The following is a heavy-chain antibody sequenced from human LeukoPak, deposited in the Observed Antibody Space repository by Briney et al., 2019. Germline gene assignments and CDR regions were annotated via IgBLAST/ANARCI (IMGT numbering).Heavy chain of an antibody. CDR1: GFTFSSYA. CDR2: ISGSGGST. J-gene: IGHJ4*02. CDR3: ARVTTVTTVVFDY. D-gene: IGHD4-17*01. Sequence: PGGSLRLSCAASGFTFSSYAMSWVRQAPGKGLEWVSAISGSGGSTYYADSVKGRFTISRDNSKNTLYLQMNSLRAEDTAVYYCARVTTVTTVVFDYWGQGTLVTVSS. V-gene: IGHV3-23*01.